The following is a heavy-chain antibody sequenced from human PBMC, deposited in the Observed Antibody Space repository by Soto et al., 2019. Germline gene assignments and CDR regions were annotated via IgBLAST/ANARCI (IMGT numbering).Heavy chain of an antibody. CDR3: ARDLKEYCSDGKCNWFDP. CDR2: ISYSGST. Sequence: SETLCLTCTVAGASITTYCWSWIRQPPGKGLEWIGYISYSGSTDYNPSLKSRVTISFDASKNQISLQVRSATAADAAVYYCARDLKEYCSDGKCNWFDPWGQGTLVTVSS. V-gene: IGHV4-59*01. CDR1: GASITTYC. D-gene: IGHD2-15*01. J-gene: IGHJ5*02.